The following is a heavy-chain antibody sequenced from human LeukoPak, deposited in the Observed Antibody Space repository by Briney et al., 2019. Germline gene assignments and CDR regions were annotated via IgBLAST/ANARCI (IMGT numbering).Heavy chain of an antibody. CDR1: GGSISSSSYY. Sequence: SETLSLTCTVSGGSISSSSYYWGWIRQPPGKGLEWIGEINHSGSTNYNPSLKSRVTISVDTSKNQFSLKLSSVTAADTAVYYCARKVAYYYDSSGYYGRADNWFDPWGQGTLVTVSS. J-gene: IGHJ5*02. CDR2: INHSGST. V-gene: IGHV4-39*07. D-gene: IGHD3-22*01. CDR3: ARKVAYYYDSSGYYGRADNWFDP.